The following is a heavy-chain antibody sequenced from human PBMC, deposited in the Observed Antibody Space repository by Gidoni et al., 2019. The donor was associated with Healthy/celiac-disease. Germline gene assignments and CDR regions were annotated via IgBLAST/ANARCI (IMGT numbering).Heavy chain of an antibody. CDR3: ATRIAAADSLFDY. V-gene: IGHV4-4*02. CDR2: IYHSGST. Sequence: QVQLQESGPGLVKPSGTLSLTCAVSGGSISSSNWWSWVCQPPGKGLEWFGDIYHSGSTNYNPSLKSRVTISVDKSKNQFSLKLSSVTAADTAVYYCATRIAAADSLFDYWGQGTLVTVSS. D-gene: IGHD6-13*01. CDR1: GGSISSSNW. J-gene: IGHJ4*02.